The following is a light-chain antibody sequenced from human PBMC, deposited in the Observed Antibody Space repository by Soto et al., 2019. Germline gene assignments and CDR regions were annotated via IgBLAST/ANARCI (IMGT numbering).Light chain of an antibody. Sequence: QSVLTQPPSASGTPGQRVTISCSGSSSNIGSNSVNWYQQLPGTAPKLLVYSTSQRPSGVPDRFSGSKSGTSASLASSALQSEDEADYFCAAWDDSLNGLNVFGTGTKLTVL. CDR2: STS. CDR1: SSNIGSNS. V-gene: IGLV1-44*01. CDR3: AAWDDSLNGLNV. J-gene: IGLJ1*01.